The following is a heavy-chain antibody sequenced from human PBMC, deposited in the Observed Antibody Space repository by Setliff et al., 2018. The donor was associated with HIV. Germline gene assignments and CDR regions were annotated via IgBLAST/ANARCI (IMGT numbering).Heavy chain of an antibody. D-gene: IGHD2-2*01. V-gene: IGHV3-23*01. J-gene: IGHJ4*02. CDR2: ISGSGGNT. CDR3: AKFRYAIKSTYYFDS. CDR1: GFTFMNYA. Sequence: PGGSLRLSCAASGFTFMNYAMSWVRQAPGKGLAWVSTISGSGGNTYYADSVKGRFTISRDNSKSTVYLQMNSVTPEDSAMYYCAKFRYAIKSTYYFDSWGQGTLVTVSS.